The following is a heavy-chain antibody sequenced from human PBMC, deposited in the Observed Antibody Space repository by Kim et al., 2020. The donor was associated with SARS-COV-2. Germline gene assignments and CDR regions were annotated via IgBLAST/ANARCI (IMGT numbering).Heavy chain of an antibody. Sequence: GESLKISRKGSGYSFTSYWISWVRQMPGKGLEWMGRIDPSDSYTNYSPSFQGHVTISADKSISTAYLQWSSLKASDTAMYYCACSQREFGGSPCVRGVFDYWGQGTLVTVSS. J-gene: IGHJ4*02. CDR2: IDPSDSYT. CDR1: GYSFTSYW. D-gene: IGHD3-16*01. V-gene: IGHV5-10-1*01. CDR3: ACSQREFGGSPCVRGVFDY.